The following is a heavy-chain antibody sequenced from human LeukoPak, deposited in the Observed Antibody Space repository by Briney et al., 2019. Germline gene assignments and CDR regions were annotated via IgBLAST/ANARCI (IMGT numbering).Heavy chain of an antibody. Sequence: GSLRLSCAASGFTFSSYWMSWVRQAPGKGLEWVANIKQDGSEKYYVDSMKGRFTISRDNAKNSLYLQMNSLRAEDTAVYYCARAHYDYVWGSYRYSPDAFDIWGQGTMVTVSS. V-gene: IGHV3-7*01. CDR2: IKQDGSEK. D-gene: IGHD3-16*02. CDR3: ARAHYDYVWGSYRYSPDAFDI. CDR1: GFTFSSYW. J-gene: IGHJ3*02.